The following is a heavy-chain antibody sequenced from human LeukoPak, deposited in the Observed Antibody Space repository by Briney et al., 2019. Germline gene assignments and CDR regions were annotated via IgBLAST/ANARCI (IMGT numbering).Heavy chain of an antibody. V-gene: IGHV3-23*01. CDR2: ISGSGDTT. CDR1: GFTFSRHG. CDR3: AKDPRYFDY. Sequence: HPGGSLRLSCAASGFTFSRHGMNWVRQAPGKGLEWVSGISGSGDTTYYADSVKGRFTISRDNSKNTLYLQMNSLRAEDTAVYYCAKDPRYFDYWGQGTLVTVSS. J-gene: IGHJ4*02.